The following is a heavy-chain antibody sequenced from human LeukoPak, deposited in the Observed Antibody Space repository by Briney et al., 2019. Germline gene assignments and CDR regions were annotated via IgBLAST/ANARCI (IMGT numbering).Heavy chain of an antibody. CDR1: GFTFSSYG. CDR2: IKQDGSEK. D-gene: IGHD4-23*01. CDR3: AREGQSPGYGGKPGDD. J-gene: IGHJ4*02. V-gene: IGHV3-7*01. Sequence: GRSLRLSCAASGFTFSSYGMHWVRQAPGKGLEWVANIKQDGSEKYSVDSVKGRFTISRDNAKNSLYLQMNSLRAEDTAVYYCAREGQSPGYGGKPGDDWGQGTLVIVSS.